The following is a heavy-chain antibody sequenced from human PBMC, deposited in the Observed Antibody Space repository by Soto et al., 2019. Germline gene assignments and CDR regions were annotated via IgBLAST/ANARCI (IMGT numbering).Heavy chain of an antibody. V-gene: IGHV3-48*01. CDR2: ISSSSSTI. Sequence: PGGSLRLSCAASGFTFSSYSMNWVRQAPGKGLEWVSYISSSSSTIYYADSVKGRFTISRDNAKNSLFLQMNNLRAEDTAVYFCARDRSADRFVQYFQHWGQGTQVTVSS. CDR1: GFTFSSYS. J-gene: IGHJ1*01. CDR3: ARDRSADRFVQYFQH. D-gene: IGHD6-19*01.